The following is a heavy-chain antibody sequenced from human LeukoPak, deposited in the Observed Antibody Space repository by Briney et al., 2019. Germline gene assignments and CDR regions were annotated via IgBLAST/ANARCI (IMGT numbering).Heavy chain of an antibody. Sequence: PGESLKISCRGSGYSFTSYWIAWVRQMPGKGLEWMGIIYPGDSDIRYSPSFQGQVTISADKSISTAYLQWSSLKASDTAVYFRARHESTEASKYWGQGTLVTVSS. V-gene: IGHV5-51*01. D-gene: IGHD1-1*01. J-gene: IGHJ4*02. CDR3: ARHESTEASKY. CDR2: IYPGDSDI. CDR1: GYSFTSYW.